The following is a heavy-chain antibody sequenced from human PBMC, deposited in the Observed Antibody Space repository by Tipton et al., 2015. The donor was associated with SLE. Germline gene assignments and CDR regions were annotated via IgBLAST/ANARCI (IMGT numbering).Heavy chain of an antibody. CDR2: IWFDGSVE. CDR3: ARGSMVRENGAFDI. D-gene: IGHD3-10*01. J-gene: IGHJ3*02. CDR1: GFTFDIYG. Sequence: SLRLSCGASGFTFDIYGMHWVRQAPGKGLEWVGVIWFDGSVEKDSDSVKGRFTISRDNAKNSLYLEMNSLRVEDTAVYYCARGSMVRENGAFDIWGQGTMVTVSS. V-gene: IGHV3-33*03.